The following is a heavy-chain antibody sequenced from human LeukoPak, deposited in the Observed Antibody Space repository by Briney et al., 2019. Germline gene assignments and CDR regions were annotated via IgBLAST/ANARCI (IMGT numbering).Heavy chain of an antibody. Sequence: SETLSITCTVSGYSISSGYYWGWIRQPPGKGLEWIGSIYHSGSTYYNPSLKSRVTISVDTSKNQFSLKLSSVTAADTAVYYCARGAAAGAYYYYYMDVWGKGTTVTVSS. CDR3: ARGAAAGAYYYYYMDV. CDR2: IYHSGST. V-gene: IGHV4-38-2*02. D-gene: IGHD6-13*01. CDR1: GYSISSGYY. J-gene: IGHJ6*03.